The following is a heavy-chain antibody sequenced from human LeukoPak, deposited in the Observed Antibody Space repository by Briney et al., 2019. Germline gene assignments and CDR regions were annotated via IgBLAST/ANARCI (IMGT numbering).Heavy chain of an antibody. D-gene: IGHD2-15*01. CDR3: VKELGGYGDY. CDR1: GFTFSSYG. Sequence: GGSLRLSCAASGFTFSSYGILWVRQAPGKGLEGVAVILYDGSNKYYADSVKGRFSISRDNSQNTLYLQMNSLRAEDTAVYYCVKELGGYGDYWGQGTLVTVSS. V-gene: IGHV3-30*18. CDR2: ILYDGSNK. J-gene: IGHJ4*02.